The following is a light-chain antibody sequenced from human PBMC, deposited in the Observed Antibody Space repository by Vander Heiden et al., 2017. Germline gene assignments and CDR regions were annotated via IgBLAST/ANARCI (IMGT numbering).Light chain of an antibody. J-gene: IGLJ2*01. CDR1: SLRSYY. Sequence: SSDLTQDHAVSVALGETVRITCQRNSLRSYYARWYQQKPVQALVLVIYGKNNRPSGIPVRFSGSSSGNTASLTITGAQAEDEADYYCNSRDSSCNHLVFGGGTKLTVL. CDR2: GKN. CDR3: NSRDSSCNHLV. V-gene: IGLV3-19*01.